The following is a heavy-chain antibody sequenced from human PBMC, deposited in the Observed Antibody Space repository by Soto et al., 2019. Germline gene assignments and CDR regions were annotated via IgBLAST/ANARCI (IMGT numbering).Heavy chain of an antibody. Sequence: GGSLRLSCAASGFTFSSYAMSWVRQAPGKGLEWVSAISGSGGSTYYADSVKGRFTISRDNSKNTLYLQMNSLRAEDTAVYYCAKDRAVVPAARYYYYYGMDVWGQGTTVTASS. V-gene: IGHV3-23*01. CDR3: AKDRAVVPAARYYYYYGMDV. D-gene: IGHD2-2*01. CDR1: GFTFSSYA. CDR2: ISGSGGST. J-gene: IGHJ6*02.